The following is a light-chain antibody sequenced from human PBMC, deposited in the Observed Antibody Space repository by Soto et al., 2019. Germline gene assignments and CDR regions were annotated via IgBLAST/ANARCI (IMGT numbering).Light chain of an antibody. J-gene: IGKJ1*01. CDR1: QGITSD. CDR3: LQDYAYPWT. Sequence: AIQMTQSPSSLSASVGDSVIVTCRASQGITSDLSWYQQKPGKAPKLLIYATSTLQRGVPSRFSGSGSGTDISLTISSLQPEDFATYYCLQDYAYPWTVGQGTKVEIK. V-gene: IGKV1-6*01. CDR2: ATS.